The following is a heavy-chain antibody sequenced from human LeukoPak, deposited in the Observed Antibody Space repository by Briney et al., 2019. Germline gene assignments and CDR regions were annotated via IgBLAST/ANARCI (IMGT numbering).Heavy chain of an antibody. Sequence: GASVKVSCKASGYTFTSYAMHWVRQAPGQRLEWMGWINAGNGNTKYSQKFQGRVTITRDTSASTAYMELSSLRPEDTAVYYCARDNYAPGYYYYGMDVWGQGTTVTVSS. V-gene: IGHV1-3*01. CDR3: ARDNYAPGYYYYGMDV. D-gene: IGHD4-11*01. CDR2: INAGNGNT. CDR1: GYTFTSYA. J-gene: IGHJ6*02.